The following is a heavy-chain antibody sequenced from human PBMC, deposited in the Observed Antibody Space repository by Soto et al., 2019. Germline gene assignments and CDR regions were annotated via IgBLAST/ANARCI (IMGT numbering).Heavy chain of an antibody. CDR1: GGSFSGYY. D-gene: IGHD3-22*01. Sequence: SETLSLTCAVYGGSFSGYYWSWIRQPPGKGMEWIGEINHSGSTNYNPSLKSRVTISVDTSKNQFSLKLSSVTAADTAVYYCASRPKTYYYDSSGYLSADYWGQGTLVTVSS. CDR3: ASRPKTYYYDSSGYLSADY. J-gene: IGHJ4*02. V-gene: IGHV4-34*01. CDR2: INHSGST.